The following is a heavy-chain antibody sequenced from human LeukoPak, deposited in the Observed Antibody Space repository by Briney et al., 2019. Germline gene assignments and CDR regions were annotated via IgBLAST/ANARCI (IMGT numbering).Heavy chain of an antibody. J-gene: IGHJ4*02. CDR3: ARGHGSPDY. V-gene: IGHV4-59*02. D-gene: IGHD2-15*01. Sequence: PSETLSLTCAVSGGSVSGSYWSWIRQPPGKGLDYIGYISHSGSTEYNPSLNSRATISVDTSKNHFSLELTSVTAADTAVYYCARGHGSPDYWAREPWSPCPQ. CDR1: GGSVSGSY. CDR2: ISHSGST.